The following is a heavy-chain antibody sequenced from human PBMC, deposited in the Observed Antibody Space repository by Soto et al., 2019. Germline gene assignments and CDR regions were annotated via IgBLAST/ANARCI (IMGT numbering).Heavy chain of an antibody. CDR2: ISVHNGYT. D-gene: IGHD1-1*01. V-gene: IGHV1-18*01. CDR3: ARLEHNFGPHDY. J-gene: IGHJ4*02. Sequence: QVQLAQSGAEVKKPGASVTVSCKASGYTFSSYGISWVRQAPGQGLEWVGWISVHNGYTKYATELQGRVTMTTDTSTSTAYMELRSLRSDDSAVYFCARLEHNFGPHDYSGQGTLVTVTS. CDR1: GYTFSSYG.